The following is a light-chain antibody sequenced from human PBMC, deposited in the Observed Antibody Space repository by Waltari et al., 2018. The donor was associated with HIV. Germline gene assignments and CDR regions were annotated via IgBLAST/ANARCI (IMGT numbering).Light chain of an antibody. CDR3: GTWDSSLSAGGV. CDR2: DNN. CDR1: SSNIGNNY. J-gene: IGLJ1*01. Sequence: QSVLTQPPSVSAAPGQKVTISCSGSSSNIGNNYVSWYQQLPGTAPKLLIYDNNKRPSGIPDLFSGSKSGTSATLGITGLQTGDEADYYCGTWDSSLSAGGVFGTGTKVTVL. V-gene: IGLV1-51*01.